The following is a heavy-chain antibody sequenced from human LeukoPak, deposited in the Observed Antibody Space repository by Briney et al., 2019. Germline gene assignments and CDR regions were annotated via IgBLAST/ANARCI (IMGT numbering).Heavy chain of an antibody. Sequence: SETLSLTCAVYGGSFSGYYWSWIRQPPGKGLEWIGEINHSGSTNYNPSLKSRVTISVDTSRNQFSLKLSSVTAADTAVYYCARHPLPATAIPGAGSFDYWGQGTLVTVSS. D-gene: IGHD2-2*02. CDR1: GGSFSGYY. V-gene: IGHV4-34*01. CDR3: ARHPLPATAIPGAGSFDY. CDR2: INHSGST. J-gene: IGHJ4*02.